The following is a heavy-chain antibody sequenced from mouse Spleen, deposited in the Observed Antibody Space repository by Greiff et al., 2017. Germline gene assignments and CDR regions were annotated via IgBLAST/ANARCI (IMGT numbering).Heavy chain of an antibody. CDR2: IFPGSGST. V-gene: IGHV1-75*01. J-gene: IGHJ2*01. D-gene: IGHD1-1*01. CDR3: ARFITTVVGGYYFDY. CDR1: GYTFTDYY. Sequence: QVHVKQSGPELVKPGASVKISCKASGYTFTDYYINWVKQRPGQGLEWIGWIFPGSGSTYYNEKFKGKATLTVDKSSSTAYMLLSSLTSEDSAVYFCARFITTVVGGYYFDYWGQGTTLTVSS.